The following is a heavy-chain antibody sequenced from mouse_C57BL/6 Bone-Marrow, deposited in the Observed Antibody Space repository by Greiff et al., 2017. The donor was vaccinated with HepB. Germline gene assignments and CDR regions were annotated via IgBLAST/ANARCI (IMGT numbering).Heavy chain of an antibody. D-gene: IGHD2-4*01. CDR3: ARRYYDYDAWYFDD. CDR2: ISSGSSTI. Sequence: EVQLQESGGGLVKPGGSLKLSCAASGFTFSDYGMHWVRQAPEKGLEWVAYISSGSSTIYYADTVKGRFTISGDNAKNTLFLQMTSLRSEDTAMYYCARRYYDYDAWYFDDWGTGTTVTVSS. CDR1: GFTFSDYG. V-gene: IGHV5-17*01. J-gene: IGHJ1*03.